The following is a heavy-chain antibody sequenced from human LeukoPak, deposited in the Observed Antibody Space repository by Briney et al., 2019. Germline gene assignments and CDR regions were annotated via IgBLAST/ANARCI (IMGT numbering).Heavy chain of an antibody. J-gene: IGHJ4*02. D-gene: IGHD4-17*01. Sequence: SETLSLTCTVSGGSISSYYWSWIRQPPGKGLEWIGYIYYSGRTNYNPSLKSRVTISIDTSKNQSSLKLSSVTAADTAVYYCGADYGDYIVLYWGQGTLVTVSS. CDR3: GADYGDYIVLY. CDR1: GGSISSYY. CDR2: IYYSGRT. V-gene: IGHV4-59*12.